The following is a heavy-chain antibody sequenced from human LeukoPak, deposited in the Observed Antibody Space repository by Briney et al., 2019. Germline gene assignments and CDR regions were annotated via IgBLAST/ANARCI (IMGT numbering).Heavy chain of an antibody. J-gene: IGHJ4*02. V-gene: IGHV1-2*02. CDR2: INPNSGGT. CDR1: GYTSIGYY. CDR3: ARDLEYYDSSGYGPFDY. D-gene: IGHD3-22*01. Sequence: ASVKVSCKASGYTSIGYYMHWVRQAPGQGLEWMGWINPNSGGTNYAQKFQGRVTMTRDTSISTAYMELSRLRSDDTAVYYCARDLEYYDSSGYGPFDYWGQGTLVTVSS.